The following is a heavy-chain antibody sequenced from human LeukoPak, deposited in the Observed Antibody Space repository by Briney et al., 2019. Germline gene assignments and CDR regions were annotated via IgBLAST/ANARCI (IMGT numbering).Heavy chain of an antibody. CDR2: IYSGGST. V-gene: IGHV3-66*01. J-gene: IGHJ6*02. Sequence: GGSLRLSCAASGFTVSSNYMSWVRQAPGKGLEWVSVIYSGGSTYYADSVKGRFTISRDNSKNTLYLQMNSLRAEDTAVYYCASPTRYYGMDVWGQGTTVTVSS. CDR1: GFTVSSNY. CDR3: ASPTRYYGMDV.